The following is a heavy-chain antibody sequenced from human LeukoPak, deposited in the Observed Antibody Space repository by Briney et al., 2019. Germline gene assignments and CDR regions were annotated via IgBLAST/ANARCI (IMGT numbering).Heavy chain of an antibody. V-gene: IGHV4-30-2*01. J-gene: IGHJ5*02. CDR3: ARGRHYYGSGSSNWFDP. CDR1: GGSISSGGYS. Sequence: PSETLSLTCAVSGGSISSGGYSWSWIRQPPGKGLEWIGYIYHSGSTYYNPSLKSRVTISVDRSKNQFSPKLSSVTAADTAVYYCARGRHYYGSGSSNWFDPWGQGTLVTVSS. CDR2: IYHSGST. D-gene: IGHD3-10*01.